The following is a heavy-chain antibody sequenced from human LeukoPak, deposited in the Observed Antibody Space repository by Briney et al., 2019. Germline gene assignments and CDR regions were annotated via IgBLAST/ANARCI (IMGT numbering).Heavy chain of an antibody. CDR2: IRYDGSNK. D-gene: IGHD2-2*02. CDR3: ARAYCSSTSCFTHFDY. CDR1: GFTFSSYG. Sequence: GGSLRLSCAASGFTFSSYGMHWVRQAPGKGLEWVAFIRYDGSNKYYADSVKGRFTISRDNSKNTLYLQMNSLRAEDTAVYYCARAYCSSTSCFTHFDYWGQGTLVTVSS. J-gene: IGHJ4*02. V-gene: IGHV3-30*02.